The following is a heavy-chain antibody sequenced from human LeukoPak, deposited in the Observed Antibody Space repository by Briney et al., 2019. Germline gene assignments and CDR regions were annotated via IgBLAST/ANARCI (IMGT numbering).Heavy chain of an antibody. CDR3: ARETMLAGFASGLGFNY. CDR1: GGSISSGGYY. D-gene: IGHD6-19*01. CDR2: IYYSGST. J-gene: IGHJ4*02. Sequence: SETLSLTCTVSGGSISSGGYYWSWIRQHPGKGLEWIGYIYYSGSTYYNPSLKSRVTMSLDTSRNQFSLNLTSVTAADTATYYCARETMLAGFASGLGFNYWGQGLLVIVSS. V-gene: IGHV4-31*03.